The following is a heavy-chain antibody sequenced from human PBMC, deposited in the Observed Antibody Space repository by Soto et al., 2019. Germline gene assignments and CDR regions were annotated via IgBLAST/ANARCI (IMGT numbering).Heavy chain of an antibody. CDR3: AKDNKRPLYYYDSSGQYPSDY. CDR1: GFTFSSYG. CDR2: ISYDGSNK. V-gene: IGHV3-30*18. Sequence: LRLSCAASGFTFSSYGMHWVRQAPGKGLEWVAVISYDGSNKYYADSVKGRFTISRDNSKNTLYLQMNSLRAEDTAVYYCAKDNKRPLYYYDSSGQYPSDYWGQGTLVTVSS. J-gene: IGHJ4*02. D-gene: IGHD3-22*01.